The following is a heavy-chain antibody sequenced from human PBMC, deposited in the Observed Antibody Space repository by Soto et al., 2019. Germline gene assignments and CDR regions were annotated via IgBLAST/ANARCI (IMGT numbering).Heavy chain of an antibody. CDR2: IGTAGDT. CDR1: GFTFSSYG. CDR3: ARALYSSSWYGYWYFDL. D-gene: IGHD6-13*01. Sequence: EVQLVESGGGLVQPGGSLRLSCAASGFTFSSYGMHWVRQATGKGLEWVSAIGTAGDTYYPGSVKGRFTISRENAKNSLYLQMNSLRAGDTAVYYCARALYSSSWYGYWYFDLWGRGTLVTVSS. V-gene: IGHV3-13*01. J-gene: IGHJ2*01.